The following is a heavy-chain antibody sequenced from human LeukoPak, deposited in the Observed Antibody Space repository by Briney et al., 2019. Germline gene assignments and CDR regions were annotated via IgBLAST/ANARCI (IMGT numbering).Heavy chain of an antibody. CDR3: ARHIYSSWDRAFDV. Sequence: SETLSLTCTVSGGSINSYHGIWIRQPPGKGREGIGYIYYSGSTNYNPSLKSRLTISVDTSKNQFSLKLSSATAADTAVYYCARHIYSSWDRAFDVWGQGTMVTVSS. D-gene: IGHD6-13*01. CDR2: IYYSGST. J-gene: IGHJ3*01. CDR1: GGSINSYH. V-gene: IGHV4-59*08.